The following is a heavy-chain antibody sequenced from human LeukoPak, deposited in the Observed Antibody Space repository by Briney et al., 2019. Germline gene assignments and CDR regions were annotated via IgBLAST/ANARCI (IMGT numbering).Heavy chain of an antibody. CDR1: GFTFSSYA. J-gene: IGHJ4*02. V-gene: IGHV3-30-3*01. CDR2: ISYDGSNK. Sequence: PGRSLRLSCAASGFTFSSYAMHWVRQAPGKGLERVAVISYDGSNKYYADSVKGRFTISRDNSKNTLYLQMNSLRAEDTAVYYCARVGGSYFTFDYWGQGTLVTVSS. D-gene: IGHD1-26*01. CDR3: ARVGGSYFTFDY.